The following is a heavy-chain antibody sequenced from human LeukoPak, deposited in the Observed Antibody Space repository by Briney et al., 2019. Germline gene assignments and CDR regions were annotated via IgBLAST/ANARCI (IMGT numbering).Heavy chain of an antibody. CDR1: GGAMRRDTEY. V-gene: IGHV4-39*01. J-gene: IGHJ4*02. Sequence: PSETLSLTCSVSGGAMRRDTEYWGWIRQPPGRGLEGIGNIYYSGNTYYNPSLKSRVTISVDTSKKQFSLKLTSVTATDTAVYYCATYYCGGDCYSGYFDYWGQGTLVTVSS. D-gene: IGHD2-21*02. CDR3: ATYYCGGDCYSGYFDY. CDR2: IYYSGNT.